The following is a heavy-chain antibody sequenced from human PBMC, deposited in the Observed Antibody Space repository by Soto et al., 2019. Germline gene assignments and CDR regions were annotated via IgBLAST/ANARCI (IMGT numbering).Heavy chain of an antibody. Sequence: EVQLVESGGGLVKPGGSLRLSCAASGFTFSYYSMNWVRQAPGKGLEWVSSISSSSIYIYYADSVKGRFTISRDNAKTSRYLQMNSLRAEDTAVYYCARGGTTTLSDCYFDLWGRGTLGTVSS. CDR1: GFTFSYYS. D-gene: IGHD4-17*01. CDR3: ARGGTTTLSDCYFDL. CDR2: ISSSSIYI. J-gene: IGHJ2*01. V-gene: IGHV3-21*01.